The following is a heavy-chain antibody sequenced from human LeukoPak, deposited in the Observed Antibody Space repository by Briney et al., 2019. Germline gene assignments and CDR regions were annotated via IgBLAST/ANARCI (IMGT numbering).Heavy chain of an antibody. CDR1: GXSVSSGSYY. J-gene: IGHJ6*02. Sequence: KPSETLSLTCTVSGXSVSSGSYYWSWIRQPPGKGPEWIGYIYYSGSTNYNPSLKSRVTISVDTSKNQFSLKLSSVTAAYTAVYYCARGAYDSSGYYPLVYYYGMDVWGQGTTVTVSS. CDR3: ARGAYDSSGYYPLVYYYGMDV. D-gene: IGHD3-22*01. V-gene: IGHV4-61*01. CDR2: IYYSGST.